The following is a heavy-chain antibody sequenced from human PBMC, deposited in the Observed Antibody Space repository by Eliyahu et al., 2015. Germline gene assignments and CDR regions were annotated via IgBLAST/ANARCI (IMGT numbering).Heavy chain of an antibody. V-gene: IGHV4-30-2*01. Sequence: QLQLQESGSRLVKPSQTLSLSXAVSGGSXNNGAYSWSWIRQTPEKGLEWIAYFYPGGNTYYNPSLKSRVTISQDVSKNQFSLKLTYVTAADTAVYYCARGGSDTFWSGWGFDYWGPGILVTVSS. J-gene: IGHJ4*02. CDR1: GGSXNNGAYS. CDR2: FYPGGNT. CDR3: ARGGSDTFWSGWGFDY. D-gene: IGHD3-3*01.